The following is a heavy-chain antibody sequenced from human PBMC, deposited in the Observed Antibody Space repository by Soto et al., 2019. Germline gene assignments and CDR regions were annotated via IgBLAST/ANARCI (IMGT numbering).Heavy chain of an antibody. CDR2: ISAYNGNT. J-gene: IGHJ6*03. D-gene: IGHD2-15*01. V-gene: IGHV1-18*01. Sequence: QVQLMQSGPEVKKPGASVKVSCQASGYMFANYGISWVRQAPGQGLEWMGWISAYNGNTHYAQKFQDRVTMTTDTSTSTAYMELWSLRSDDTAVYFCARIVPEQLLRYYYYYYMDVWGKGTTVTVSS. CDR1: GYMFANYG. CDR3: ARIVPEQLLRYYYYYYMDV.